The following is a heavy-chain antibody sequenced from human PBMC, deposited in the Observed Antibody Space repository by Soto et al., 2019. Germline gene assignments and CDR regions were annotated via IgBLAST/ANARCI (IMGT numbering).Heavy chain of an antibody. J-gene: IGHJ5*02. V-gene: IGHV1-3*01. CDR3: ARDGSCSGGSCYSIAPRFDP. CDR2: INAGNGNT. CDR1: GYTFTIYA. Sequence: ASVKVSCTASGYTFTIYAMHWVRQAPGQRLEWMGWINAGNGNTKYSQKFQGRVTITRDTSASTAYMELSSLRSEDTAVYYCARDGSCSGGSCYSIAPRFDPWGQGTLVTVSS. D-gene: IGHD2-15*01.